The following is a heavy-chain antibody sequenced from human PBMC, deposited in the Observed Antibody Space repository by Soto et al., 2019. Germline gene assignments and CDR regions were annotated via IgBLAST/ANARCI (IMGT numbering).Heavy chain of an antibody. J-gene: IGHJ4*02. CDR3: AKDYYDSGAYYAPLDY. D-gene: IGHD3-22*01. CDR2: ISWNSGTK. CDR1: GFTFDDYA. V-gene: IGHV3-9*01. Sequence: EVQLVESGGGLVQPGRSLRLSCAASGFTFDDYAMHWVRQAPGKGLEWVSGISWNSGTKGYADSVKGRFTISRDNAKNSLYLQMTSLRVEDTALYYCAKDYYDSGAYYAPLDYWGQGTLVTVSS.